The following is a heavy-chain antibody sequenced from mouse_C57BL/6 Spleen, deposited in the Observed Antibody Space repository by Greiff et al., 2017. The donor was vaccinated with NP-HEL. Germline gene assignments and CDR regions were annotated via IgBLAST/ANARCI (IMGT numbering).Heavy chain of an antibody. V-gene: IGHV1-64*01. CDR1: GYTFTSYW. D-gene: IGHD3-2*02. J-gene: IGHJ3*01. CDR3: ASEDSAGSPSAY. CDR2: INPNSGST. Sequence: QVQLQQPGAELVKPGASVKLSCKASGYTFTSYWMHWVKQRPGQGLEWIGMINPNSGSTNYIEKFKGKGTLTVDKSSSTAYMQLSNLTSEDSAVYYCASEDSAGSPSAYWGQGTLVTVSA.